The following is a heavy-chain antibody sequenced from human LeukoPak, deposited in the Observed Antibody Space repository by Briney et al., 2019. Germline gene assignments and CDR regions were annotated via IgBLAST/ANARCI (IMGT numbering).Heavy chain of an antibody. V-gene: IGHV4-34*01. J-gene: IGHJ4*02. Sequence: PSETLSLTCAVYGGSFSGYYWSWIRQPPGKGLEWIGEINHSGSTNYNPSLKSQVTISVDTSKNQFSLKLSSVTAADTAVYYCARGCLLWFGESSSPFDYWGQGTLVTVSS. D-gene: IGHD3-10*01. CDR2: INHSGST. CDR1: GGSFSGYY. CDR3: ARGCLLWFGESSSPFDY.